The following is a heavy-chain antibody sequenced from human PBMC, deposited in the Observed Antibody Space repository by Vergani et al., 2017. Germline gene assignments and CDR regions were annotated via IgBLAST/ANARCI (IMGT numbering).Heavy chain of an antibody. V-gene: IGHV4-39*01. Sequence: QLQLQESGPGLVKPSETLSLTCTVSGGSISSSSYYWGWIRQPPGKGLEWIGSIYYSGSTYYNPSLKSRVTISVDTSKNLFSLKLSSVTAADTAVYYCARRXLHYSSSSERYFDLWGRGTLVTVSS. CDR2: IYYSGST. CDR3: ARRXLHYSSSSERYFDL. D-gene: IGHD6-6*01. J-gene: IGHJ2*01. CDR1: GGSISSSSYY.